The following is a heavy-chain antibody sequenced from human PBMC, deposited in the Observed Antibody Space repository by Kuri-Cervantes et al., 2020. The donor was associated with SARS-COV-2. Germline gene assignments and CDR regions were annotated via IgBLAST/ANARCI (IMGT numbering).Heavy chain of an antibody. Sequence: GESLKISCADSGFTFSSYSMNWVRQAPGKGLEWVSYISSSSRYIYYADALKGRFTISRDNAKNSLYLQMNILRAEDTAVYYCARADLSYFAFDIWGQGTMVTVSS. V-gene: IGHV3-21*01. CDR1: GFTFSSYS. CDR3: ARADLSYFAFDI. D-gene: IGHD3-10*01. CDR2: ISSSSRYI. J-gene: IGHJ3*02.